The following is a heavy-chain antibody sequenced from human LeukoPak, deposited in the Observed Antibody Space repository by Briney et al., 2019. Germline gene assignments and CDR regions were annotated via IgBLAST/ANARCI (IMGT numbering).Heavy chain of an antibody. CDR2: IKQDGSEK. V-gene: IGHV3-7*01. CDR1: GFTFSSYW. CDR3: ARDFRGVASAEPYNWCDP. Sequence: GGSLRLSCAASGFTFSSYWMSWVRQAPGKGLEWVANIKQDGSEKYYVDSVKGRFTISRDNAKNSLYLQMNSLRAEDTAVYYCARDFRGVASAEPYNWCDPWGQGTLVTVSS. D-gene: IGHD6-13*01. J-gene: IGHJ5*02.